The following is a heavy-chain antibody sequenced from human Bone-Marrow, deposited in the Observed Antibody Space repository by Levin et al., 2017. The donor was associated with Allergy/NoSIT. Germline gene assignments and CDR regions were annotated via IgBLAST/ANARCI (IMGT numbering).Heavy chain of an antibody. Sequence: GGSLRLSCAASGFTVSNNYMTWVRQAPGKGLEWVSLISGIGGSTYYADSVRGRFTISRDNFKNTLSLQMSSLSAEDTAVYYCAKGHSSGWSYIDDWGQGTLVTVSS. V-gene: IGHV3-23*01. CDR1: GFTVSNNY. CDR2: ISGIGGST. D-gene: IGHD6-19*01. J-gene: IGHJ4*02. CDR3: AKGHSSGWSYIDD.